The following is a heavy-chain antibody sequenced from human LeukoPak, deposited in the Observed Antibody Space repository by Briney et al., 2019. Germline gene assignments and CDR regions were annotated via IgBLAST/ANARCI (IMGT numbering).Heavy chain of an antibody. D-gene: IGHD6-13*01. CDR1: GGSISSGGYY. Sequence: SETLSLTCTVSGGSISSGGYYWSWIRQPPGKGLEWIGYIYHSGSTYYNPSLKSRVTILVDKSKSQFSLKLSSVTAADTAVYYCARRRVYSSSWPNWGQGTLVTVSS. V-gene: IGHV4-30-2*01. CDR3: ARRRVYSSSWPN. J-gene: IGHJ4*02. CDR2: IYHSGST.